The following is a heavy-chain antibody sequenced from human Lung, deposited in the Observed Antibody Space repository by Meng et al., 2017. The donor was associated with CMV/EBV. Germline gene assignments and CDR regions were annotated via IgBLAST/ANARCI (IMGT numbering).Heavy chain of an antibody. J-gene: IGHJ6*02. D-gene: IGHD3-3*01. V-gene: IGHV3-7*01. CDR3: ARDRFEDYDFWSGYSLTDYYGMDV. CDR1: GFTFSSYW. Sequence: GEXXTISCAASGFTFSSYWMSWVRQAPGKGLEWVANIKQDGSEKYYVDSVKGRFTISRDNAKNSLYLQMNSLRAEDTAVYYCARDRFEDYDFWSGYSLTDYYGMDVWXQGTTVTVSS. CDR2: IKQDGSEK.